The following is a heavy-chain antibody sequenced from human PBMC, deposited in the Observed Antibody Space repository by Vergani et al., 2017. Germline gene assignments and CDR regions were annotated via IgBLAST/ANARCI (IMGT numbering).Heavy chain of an antibody. Sequence: QLLESGGGLIQPGGSLRLSCAASGFTFNSYAMTWVRQAPGKGREWVSGINNNGGRTYYADSVKGRFTISRDNSKNTLYLQMTDLRAEDTATYCCAKVCGSTSCPYGGGAFDVWGHGTMVTVSS. V-gene: IGHV3-23*01. CDR1: GFTFNSYA. J-gene: IGHJ3*01. CDR2: INNNGGRT. D-gene: IGHD2-2*01. CDR3: AKVCGSTSCPYGGGAFDV.